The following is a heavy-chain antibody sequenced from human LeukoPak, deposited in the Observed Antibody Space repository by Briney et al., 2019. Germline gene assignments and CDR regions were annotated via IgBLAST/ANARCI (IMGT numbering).Heavy chain of an antibody. V-gene: IGHV3-74*01. Sequence: GGSLRLSCTASGFAFSRYPMSWVRQTPGKELVWVSRVNGDGSSTAYADSVKGRFTISRDNAKNTIYLQMNSLRAEDTALYYCVRVGSLTGSYFDSWGQGTLVTVSS. CDR1: GFAFSRYP. CDR3: VRVGSLTGSYFDS. J-gene: IGHJ4*02. D-gene: IGHD7-27*01. CDR2: VNGDGSST.